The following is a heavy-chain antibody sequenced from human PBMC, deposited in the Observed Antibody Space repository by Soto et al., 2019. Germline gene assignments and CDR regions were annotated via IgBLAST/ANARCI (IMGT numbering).Heavy chain of an antibody. D-gene: IGHD2-2*01. CDR1: GYTFTSYG. Sequence: GASVKDSCTASGYTFTSYGISWVRQAPGQGLEWMGWISAYNGNTNYAQKLQGRVTMTTDTSTSTAYMELWSLRSDDTAVYYCARDVVYGNVVVPAAMDSTYWGQGTLVTVSS. V-gene: IGHV1-18*01. CDR3: ARDVVYGNVVVPAAMDSTY. CDR2: ISAYNGNT. J-gene: IGHJ4*02.